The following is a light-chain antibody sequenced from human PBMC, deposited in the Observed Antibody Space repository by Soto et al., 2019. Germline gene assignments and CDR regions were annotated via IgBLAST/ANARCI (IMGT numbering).Light chain of an antibody. Sequence: QSVLAQPASVSGSPGQSITISCIGTSSDVGAYKYVSWYQQHPGKAPKVMIYEVSNRPSGVSNRFSGSKSGNTASLTISGLQAEDEADYFCSSYSSSSTLFVFGTGTKVTVL. CDR1: SSDVGAYKY. CDR2: EVS. V-gene: IGLV2-14*01. CDR3: SSYSSSSTLFV. J-gene: IGLJ1*01.